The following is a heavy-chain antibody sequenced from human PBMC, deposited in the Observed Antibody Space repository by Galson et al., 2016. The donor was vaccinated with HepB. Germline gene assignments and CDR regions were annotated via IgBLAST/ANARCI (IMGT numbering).Heavy chain of an antibody. V-gene: IGHV3-33*01. D-gene: IGHD2-15*01. CDR3: ARVLRNYCSGGSCHNYYGMDV. CDR2: IWYDGSNN. J-gene: IGHJ6*02. Sequence: SLRLSCAASGFTFSSYGMHWVRQAPGKGLEWVAVIWYDGSNNYYAESVKGRFTISRDNSKNTLYLQMNSLRTEDTAVYYCARVLRNYCSGGSCHNYYGMDVWGQGTTVTVSS. CDR1: GFTFSSYG.